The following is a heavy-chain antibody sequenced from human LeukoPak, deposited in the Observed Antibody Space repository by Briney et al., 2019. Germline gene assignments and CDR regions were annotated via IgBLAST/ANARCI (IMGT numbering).Heavy chain of an antibody. D-gene: IGHD3-22*01. CDR2: ISAYNGNT. CDR3: ARERHDSSGYHY. V-gene: IGHV1-18*01. Sequence: ASVKVSCKASGYSFTSYGISWVRQAPGQGLEWMGWISAYNGNTNYAQKFQGRVTMTRDTSISTAYMELSRLRSDDTAVYYCARERHDSSGYHYWGRGTLVTVSS. CDR1: GYSFTSYG. J-gene: IGHJ4*02.